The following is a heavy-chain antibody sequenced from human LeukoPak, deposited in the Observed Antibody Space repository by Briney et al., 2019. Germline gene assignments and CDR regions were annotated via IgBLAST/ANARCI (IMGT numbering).Heavy chain of an antibody. CDR1: GFTFSSYA. Sequence: GGSLRLSRAASGFTFSSYAMSWVRQAPGKGLEWVSAITGSGGSTYYADSVKGRFTISRDNSKNTLYLQMNSLRAKDTAVYYCAKDRAVAGTVPPYYFDYWGQGTLVTVSS. V-gene: IGHV3-23*01. D-gene: IGHD6-19*01. J-gene: IGHJ4*02. CDR2: ITGSGGST. CDR3: AKDRAVAGTVPPYYFDY.